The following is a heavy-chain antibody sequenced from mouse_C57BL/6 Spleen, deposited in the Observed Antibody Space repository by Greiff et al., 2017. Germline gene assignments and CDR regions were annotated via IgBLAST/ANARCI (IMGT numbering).Heavy chain of an antibody. CDR1: GYTFTSYW. V-gene: IGHV1-64*01. CDR3: ARPGPRWYFDV. CDR2: IHPNSGST. D-gene: IGHD3-1*01. Sequence: QVQLQQPGAELVKPGASVKLSCKASGYTFTSYWMHWVKQRPGQGLEWIGMIHPNSGSTNYNEKFKSKATLTVDKSSSTAYMQLSSLTSEDSAVYYCARPGPRWYFDVWGTGTTVTVSS. J-gene: IGHJ1*03.